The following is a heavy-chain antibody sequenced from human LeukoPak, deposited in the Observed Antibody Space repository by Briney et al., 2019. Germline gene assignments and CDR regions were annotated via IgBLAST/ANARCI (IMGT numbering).Heavy chain of an antibody. J-gene: IGHJ1*01. CDR3: ARSLADYFRY. CDR1: GASISSYY. Sequence: SETLSLTCTVSGASISSYYWSWIRQPPGKGLEWIGYIYYSGSTNYNPSLKSRVTISVDTSKNQFSLKLSSVTAADTAVYYCARSLADYFRYWGQGALVTVSS. D-gene: IGHD3-16*02. V-gene: IGHV4-59*01. CDR2: IYYSGST.